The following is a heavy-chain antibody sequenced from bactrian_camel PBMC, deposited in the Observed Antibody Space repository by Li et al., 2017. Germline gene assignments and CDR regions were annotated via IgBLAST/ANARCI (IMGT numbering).Heavy chain of an antibody. CDR1: GLSVSDSS. D-gene: IGHD5*01. Sequence: HVQLVESGGGSVQTGGSLRLSCAPSGLSVSDSSMAWFRQSPGKEPEAVAAIRRDDLTAYTDSVKGRFTISKDHAKNTLYLQMNSLKPEDTAIYYCAATKGLPDLLRGGYLSARSYNYWGRETQVTVS. V-gene: IGHV3S55*01. CDR2: IRRDDLT. CDR3: AATKGLPDLLRGGYLSARSYNY. J-gene: IGHJ4*01.